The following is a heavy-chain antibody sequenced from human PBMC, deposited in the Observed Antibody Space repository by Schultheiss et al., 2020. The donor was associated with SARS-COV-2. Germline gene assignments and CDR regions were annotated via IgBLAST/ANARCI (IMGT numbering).Heavy chain of an antibody. J-gene: IGHJ6*03. D-gene: IGHD5-18*01. CDR3: ARVSGYSYGYHYYYYMDV. CDR2: IRSKANSYAT. Sequence: GGSLRLSCAASGFTFSGSAMHWVRQASGKGLEWVGRIRSKANSYATAYAASVKGRFTISRDNSKNTLYLQMNSLRAEDTAVYYCARVSGYSYGYHYYYYMDVWGKGTTVTVSS. CDR1: GFTFSGSA. V-gene: IGHV3-73*01.